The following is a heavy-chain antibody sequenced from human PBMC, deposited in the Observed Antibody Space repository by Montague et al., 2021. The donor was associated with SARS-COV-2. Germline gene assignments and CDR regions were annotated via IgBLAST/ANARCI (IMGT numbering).Heavy chain of an antibody. CDR1: GFTFSSYG. Sequence: SLRLSCAASGFTFSSYGMHWVRQAPGKGLEWVAVISYDGSNKYYADSVKGRFTISRDNSKNTLYLQMNSLRAEDTAVYYCARSQQWLPRGGDWFDPWGQGILVTVSS. J-gene: IGHJ5*02. CDR3: ARSQQWLPRGGDWFDP. CDR2: ISYDGSNK. V-gene: IGHV3-33*05. D-gene: IGHD6-19*01.